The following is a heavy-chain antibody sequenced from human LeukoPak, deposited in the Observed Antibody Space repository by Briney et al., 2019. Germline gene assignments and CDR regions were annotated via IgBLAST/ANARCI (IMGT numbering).Heavy chain of an antibody. CDR3: ARPPSEYSSSSVLNFQH. V-gene: IGHV1-2*02. Sequence: ASVKVSCKASGYTFTDYYLHWVRQAPGQGLEWMGWINPKSGGTSYAQKFQGRVTMTRDTSISIAYMELSSLRSDDTAVYYCARPPSEYSSSSVLNFQHWSQGTLVTVSS. D-gene: IGHD6-6*01. CDR1: GYTFTDYY. CDR2: INPKSGGT. J-gene: IGHJ1*01.